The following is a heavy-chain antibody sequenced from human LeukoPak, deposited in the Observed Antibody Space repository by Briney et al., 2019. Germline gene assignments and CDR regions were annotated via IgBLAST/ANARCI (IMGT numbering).Heavy chain of an antibody. V-gene: IGHV3-23*01. D-gene: IGHD3-3*01. CDR2: ISGSGGST. Sequence: PGGSLRLSCAASGFTFSSYAMSWVRQAPGKGLEWVSAISGSGGSTYYADSVKGRFTISRDNSKNTLYLQMNSLRAEDTAVYYCAKCTNYDFWSGYYKHFDYWGQGTLVTVSS. J-gene: IGHJ4*02. CDR1: GFTFSSYA. CDR3: AKCTNYDFWSGYYKHFDY.